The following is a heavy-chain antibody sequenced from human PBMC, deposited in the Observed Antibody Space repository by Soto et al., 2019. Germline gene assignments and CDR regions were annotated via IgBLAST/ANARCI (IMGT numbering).Heavy chain of an antibody. V-gene: IGHV3-23*01. J-gene: IGHJ4*01. CDR2: ISGRWGFT. CDR3: EAAAYLSGALSGFDY. Sequence: KGMDCVSAISGRWGFTYYADSVKGRFTISRHNSKNPLYLQMNSLRAEDTAVYYCEAAAYLSGALSGFDY. D-gene: IGHD1-26*01.